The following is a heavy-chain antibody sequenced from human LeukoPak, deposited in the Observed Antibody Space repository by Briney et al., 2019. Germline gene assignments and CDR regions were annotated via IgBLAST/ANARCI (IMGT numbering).Heavy chain of an antibody. CDR3: ARSSLMVGATLFDY. J-gene: IGHJ4*02. Sequence: SETLSLTCTVSGGSISGYYWSWIRQPPGKGLEWIGYIYYSGSTNYNPSLKSRVTISVDTSKNQFSLKLSSVTAADTAVYYCARSSLMVGATLFDYWGQGTLVSVSS. V-gene: IGHV4-59*08. CDR1: GGSISGYY. D-gene: IGHD1-26*01. CDR2: IYYSGST.